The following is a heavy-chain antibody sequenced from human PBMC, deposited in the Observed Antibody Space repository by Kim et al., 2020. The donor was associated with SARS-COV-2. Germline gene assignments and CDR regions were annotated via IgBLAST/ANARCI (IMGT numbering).Heavy chain of an antibody. CDR3: AKTVAGHYYYYGMDV. J-gene: IGHJ6*02. D-gene: IGHD6-19*01. CDR2: ISYDGSNK. Sequence: GGSLRLSCAASGFTFSSYGMHWVRQAPGKGLEWVAVISYDGSNKYYADSVKGRFTISRDNSKNTLYLQMNSLRAEDTAVYYCAKTVAGHYYYYGMDVWGQGTTVTVS. V-gene: IGHV3-30*18. CDR1: GFTFSSYG.